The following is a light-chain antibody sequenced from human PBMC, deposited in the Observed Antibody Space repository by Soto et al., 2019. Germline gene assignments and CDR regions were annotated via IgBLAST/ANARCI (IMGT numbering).Light chain of an antibody. CDR1: QSVNSY. CDR3: QQRSNWPPA. Sequence: EIVVTQSPATLSLSPGERANLSCRASQSVNSYLAWYQQKPGQGPRLLIYDASNRATGIPARCSGSGSGTDFTLTISSLEPEDLGVYYCQQRSNWPPAVGGGTKVEIK. CDR2: DAS. V-gene: IGKV3-11*01. J-gene: IGKJ4*01.